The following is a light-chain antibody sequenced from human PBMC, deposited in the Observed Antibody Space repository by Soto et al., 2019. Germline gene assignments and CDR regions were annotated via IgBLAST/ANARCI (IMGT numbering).Light chain of an antibody. J-gene: IGLJ1*01. V-gene: IGLV1-44*01. CDR1: DSNIGSNG. CDR2: SND. CDR3: ASFTSTGTQV. Sequence: QSVLTQPPSASGTPGQRVTISCSGSDSNIGSNGVNWYQHLPGMAPKLLTHSNDHRPSGVADRFSGSKSGTSASLAISGLQSEDEADYFCASFTSTGTQVLGPGTKVTVL.